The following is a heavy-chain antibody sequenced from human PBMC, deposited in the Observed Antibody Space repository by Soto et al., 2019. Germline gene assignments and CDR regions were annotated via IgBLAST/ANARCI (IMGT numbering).Heavy chain of an antibody. D-gene: IGHD3-10*01. CDR2: IYYSGST. CDR1: GGSISSGDYY. V-gene: IGHV4-31*03. Sequence: SETLSLTCTVSGGSISSGDYYWSWIRQHPGKGLEWIGYIYYSGSTYYNPSLKSRVTISVDTSKNQFSLKLSSVTAADTAVYYCARDQENWFGELLFARGHYGMDVWGQGTTVTVSS. CDR3: ARDQENWFGELLFARGHYGMDV. J-gene: IGHJ6*02.